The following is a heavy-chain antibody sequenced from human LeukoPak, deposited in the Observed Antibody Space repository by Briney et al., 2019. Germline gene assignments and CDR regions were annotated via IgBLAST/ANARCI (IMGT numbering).Heavy chain of an antibody. Sequence: ASVKVSCKASVYTFTDYYMHWVRQAPGQGLEGMGWINPNSGGTNYAQKFQGRVTMTTDTSISTAYMEVSRLRSDDTAVYYCARVRIGQQLDKYYYYAMDVWGQGTTVTVSS. CDR1: VYTFTDYY. CDR2: INPNSGGT. J-gene: IGHJ6*02. V-gene: IGHV1-2*02. CDR3: ARVRIGQQLDKYYYYAMDV. D-gene: IGHD6-13*01.